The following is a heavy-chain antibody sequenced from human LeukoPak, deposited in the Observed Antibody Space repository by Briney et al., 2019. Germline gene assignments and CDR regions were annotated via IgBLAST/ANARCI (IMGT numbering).Heavy chain of an antibody. J-gene: IGHJ6*02. CDR2: IYYSGST. CDR1: GGSISSYY. Sequence: SETLSLTCTVSGGSISSYYWSWIRRPPGKGLEWIGYIYYSGSTNYNPSLKSRVTISVDTSKNQFSLKLSSVTAADTAVYYCARAPKSVYGMDVWGQGTTVTVSS. V-gene: IGHV4-59*08. CDR3: ARAPKSVYGMDV.